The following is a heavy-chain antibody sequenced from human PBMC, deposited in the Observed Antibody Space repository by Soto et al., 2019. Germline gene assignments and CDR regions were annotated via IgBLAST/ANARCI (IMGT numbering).Heavy chain of an antibody. CDR1: GFTFSSYW. D-gene: IGHD3-10*01. J-gene: IGHJ5*02. CDR2: INSDGSST. V-gene: IGHV3-74*01. Sequence: EVQLVESGGGLVQPGGSLRLSCAASGFTFSSYWMHWVRQAPGKGLVWVSRINSDGSSTSYADSVKGRFTISRDNAKNTLYPQMNSLRAEDTAVYYCAREDYPYNWFDPWGQGTLVTVSS. CDR3: AREDYPYNWFDP.